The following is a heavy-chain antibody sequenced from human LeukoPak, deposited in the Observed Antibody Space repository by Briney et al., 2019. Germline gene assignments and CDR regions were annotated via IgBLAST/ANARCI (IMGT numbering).Heavy chain of an antibody. D-gene: IGHD3-9*01. CDR1: GFTFDDYA. J-gene: IGHJ4*02. V-gene: IGHV3-9*01. CDR3: AKESGYGGYFDY. CDR2: ISWNSDSI. Sequence: GRSLRLSCAASGFTFDDYAMHWVRQAPGKGLEWVSGISWNSDSIGYADSVKGRFTISRDNAKNSLYLQMNSLRAEDTALYYCAKESGYGGYFDYWGQGTLVTVSS.